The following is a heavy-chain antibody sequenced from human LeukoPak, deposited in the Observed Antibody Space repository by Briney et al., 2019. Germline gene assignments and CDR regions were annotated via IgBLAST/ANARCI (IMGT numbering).Heavy chain of an antibody. D-gene: IGHD3-16*01. V-gene: IGHV4-4*07. Sequence: SETLSLTCSVPGSSISSYYYSWTRQPAGEGLQWIGRVYPSGEKNYNPSLKSRVTMSLDTSKYQVSLKLTSVTAADTAVYFCARGIQGESFDYWGQGALVTVSS. CDR1: GSSISSYY. J-gene: IGHJ4*02. CDR2: VYPSGEK. CDR3: ARGIQGESFDY.